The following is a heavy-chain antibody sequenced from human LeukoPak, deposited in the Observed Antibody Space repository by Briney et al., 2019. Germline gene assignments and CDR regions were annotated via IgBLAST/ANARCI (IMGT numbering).Heavy chain of an antibody. J-gene: IGHJ5*02. CDR2: IIPIFGTA. CDR3: ARSEAAAGTVDWFDP. V-gene: IGHV1-69*06. CDR1: GGTFSSYA. D-gene: IGHD6-13*01. Sequence: ASVKVSCKASGGTFSSYAISWVRQAPGQGLEWMGGIIPIFGTANYAQKFQGRVTITADKSTSTAYMELSSLRSEDTAVYYCARSEAAAGTVDWFDPWGQGTLVTVSS.